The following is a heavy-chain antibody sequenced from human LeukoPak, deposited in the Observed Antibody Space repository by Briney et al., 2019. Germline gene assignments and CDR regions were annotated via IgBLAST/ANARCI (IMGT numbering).Heavy chain of an antibody. CDR1: NYTFTSYG. J-gene: IGHJ4*02. Sequence: ASVKVSCKTSNYTFTSYGITWVRQAPGQGLEWMGWISSYTGDTNYAQHFQGRVTMTTDTSTNTAYMELRSLRSDDTAVYYCARALTTMTPFDYWGQGTLVTVSS. CDR2: ISSYTGDT. V-gene: IGHV1-18*01. D-gene: IGHD4-17*01. CDR3: ARALTTMTPFDY.